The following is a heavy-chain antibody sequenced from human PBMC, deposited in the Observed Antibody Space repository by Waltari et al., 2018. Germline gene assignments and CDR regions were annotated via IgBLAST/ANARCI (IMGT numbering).Heavy chain of an antibody. D-gene: IGHD1-26*01. CDR2: INTSGST. V-gene: IGHV4-4*09. CDR1: GGSISSYY. CDR3: ARDHRIGYYYYYMDV. Sequence: QVQLQESGPGLVKPSETLSLTCTVSGGSISSYYWSWIRQPPGKGLEWIGYINTSGSTNDDPSLKSRVTISVDTSKNQFSLKLSSVTAADTAVYYCARDHRIGYYYYYMDVWGKGTTVTVSS. J-gene: IGHJ6*03.